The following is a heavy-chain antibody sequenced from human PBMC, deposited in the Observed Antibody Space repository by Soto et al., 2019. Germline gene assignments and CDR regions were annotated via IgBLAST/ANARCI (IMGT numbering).Heavy chain of an antibody. CDR2: ISGYSGNA. CDR3: AKRTSVTTWGESDD. CDR1: GYIFSDYG. J-gene: IGHJ4*02. V-gene: IGHV1-18*04. D-gene: IGHD4-17*01. Sequence: QVQVMQSGAEVKKPGDSVKVSCKTSGYIFSDYGINWVRQAPGQGLEWMGWISGYSGNANLAQKFQGRVTMTTDKATRTACMELRWLRSDDTAVYYCAKRTSVTTWGESDDLGQGTLVTVSS.